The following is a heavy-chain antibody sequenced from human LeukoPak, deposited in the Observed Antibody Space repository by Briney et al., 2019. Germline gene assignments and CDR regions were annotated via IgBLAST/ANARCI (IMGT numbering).Heavy chain of an antibody. CDR2: IYFTGTT. D-gene: IGHD3-10*01. CDR1: GGSISTSSHY. V-gene: IGHV4-39*02. CDR3: ARAYYYVSGSYGLDV. J-gene: IGHJ6*02. Sequence: SETLSLTCTVSGGSISTSSHYWGWIRQPPGRGLEWIGFIYFTGTTNYNSSLKSRVTLSVDTSKNHFSLQLSSVTAADTAVYYCARAYYYVSGSYGLDVWGQGNTVTVSS.